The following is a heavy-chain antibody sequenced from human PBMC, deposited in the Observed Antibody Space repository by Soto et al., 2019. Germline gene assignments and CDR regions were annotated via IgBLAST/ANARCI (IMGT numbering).Heavy chain of an antibody. Sequence: EVQLLESGGGVVQPGGSLRLSCAASGFTYITFAMGWVRQAPGKGLEWVSVISPTGTTTDYADSVKGQFTISRDNSKNLLYLQMNTLRAEDKAIYYCPAYVFSQGNFFDYGGQGTQVIVSS. CDR3: PAYVFSQGNFFDY. D-gene: IGHD3-10*02. J-gene: IGHJ4*02. V-gene: IGHV3-23*01. CDR1: GFTYITFA. CDR2: ISPTGTTT.